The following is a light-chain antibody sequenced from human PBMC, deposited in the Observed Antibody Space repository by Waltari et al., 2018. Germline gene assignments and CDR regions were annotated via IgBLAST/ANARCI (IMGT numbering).Light chain of an antibody. CDR2: VNSDGSH. CDR3: QTGGHGTWV. CDR1: SGHRTKV. J-gene: IGLJ3*02. Sequence: QLVVTQSPSASASLGASVKLTCHLSSGHRTKVIPRLQQQPQKGPRYLMKVNSDGSHSRGDEIPDRFSGSSSGAERYLTISSLQSEDEADYYCQTGGHGTWVFGGGTKLTVL. V-gene: IGLV4-69*01.